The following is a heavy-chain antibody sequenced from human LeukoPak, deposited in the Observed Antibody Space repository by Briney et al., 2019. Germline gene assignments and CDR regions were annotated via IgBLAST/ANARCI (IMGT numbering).Heavy chain of an antibody. CDR1: GGSISSGSYY. J-gene: IGHJ5*02. CDR3: ARSVYYDSSGYYFPARWFDP. Sequence: SQTMSLTCTVSGGSISSGSYYWSWIRQPAGKGLEWIGRIYSSGSTNYNPSLNCRVTISVDPSKNQFSLKLSSVTAADTAVYYCARSVYYDSSGYYFPARWFDPWGQGTLVSVTS. CDR2: IYSSGST. V-gene: IGHV4-61*02. D-gene: IGHD3-22*01.